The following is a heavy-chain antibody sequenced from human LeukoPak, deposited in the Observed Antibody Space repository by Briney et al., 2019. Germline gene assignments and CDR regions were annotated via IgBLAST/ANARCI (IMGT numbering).Heavy chain of an antibody. D-gene: IGHD4/OR15-4a*01. CDR2: TRNKVNSYTT. CDR3: ARSMYGEGRRIIDFDY. CDR1: GFTFSDHY. J-gene: IGHJ4*02. V-gene: IGHV3-72*01. Sequence: PGGSLRLSCAASGFTFSDHYIDWVRQAPGKGLEWVARTRNKVNSYTTAYAASVAGRFTASRDHSSNSVYLQMNSLKIEDTAVYYCARSMYGEGRRIIDFDYWGQGSLLTVSS.